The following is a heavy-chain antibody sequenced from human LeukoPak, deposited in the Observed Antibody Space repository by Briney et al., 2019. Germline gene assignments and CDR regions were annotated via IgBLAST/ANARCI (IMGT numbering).Heavy chain of an antibody. CDR1: GFTFSSYA. Sequence: GGSLRLSCAASGFTFSSYAMHWVRQAPGKELEWVAVISYDGSNKYYADSVKGRFTISRDNSKNTLYLQMNSLRAEDTAVYYCASFDNALDYWGQGTLVTVSS. D-gene: IGHD1-14*01. J-gene: IGHJ4*02. CDR2: ISYDGSNK. CDR3: ASFDNALDY. V-gene: IGHV3-30-3*01.